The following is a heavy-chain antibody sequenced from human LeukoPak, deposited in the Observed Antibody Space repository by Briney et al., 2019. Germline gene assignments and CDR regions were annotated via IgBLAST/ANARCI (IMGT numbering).Heavy chain of an antibody. J-gene: IGHJ5*02. V-gene: IGHV3-30*18. CDR3: AKDAYGSGSYYLNWFDP. Sequence: PGRSLRLSCAASGFPFSSYGMHWVRQAPGKGLEWVAVISYDGSNKYYADSVKGRFTISRDNSKNTLYLQMNSLRAEDTAVYYCAKDAYGSGSYYLNWFDPWGQGTLVTVSS. CDR1: GFPFSSYG. D-gene: IGHD3-10*01. CDR2: ISYDGSNK.